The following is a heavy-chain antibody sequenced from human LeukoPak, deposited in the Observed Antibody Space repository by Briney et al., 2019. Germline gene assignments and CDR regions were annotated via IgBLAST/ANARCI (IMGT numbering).Heavy chain of an antibody. Sequence: GGSLRLSCAASGFTFSSHAMTWVRQAPGKGLEWVSAISDSGAYTHYADSGKGRFIISRDNSKNTLYLQMNSLRAEDTAVYYCAKEFYYDSSGFPSLYFDFWGQGTLVTVSS. CDR3: AKEFYYDSSGFPSLYFDF. CDR2: ISDSGAYT. J-gene: IGHJ4*02. CDR1: GFTFSSHA. D-gene: IGHD3-22*01. V-gene: IGHV3-23*01.